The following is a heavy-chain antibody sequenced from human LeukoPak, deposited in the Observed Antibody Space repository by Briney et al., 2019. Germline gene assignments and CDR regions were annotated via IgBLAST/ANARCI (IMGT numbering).Heavy chain of an antibody. V-gene: IGHV4-39*01. CDR2: IYDSGST. Sequence: SETLSLTCTVSGGSISSSSYYWGWIRQPPGKGLEWIGSIYDSGSTYYNPSLKSRVTISVDTSKNQFSLKLSSVTAADTAVYYCARLGSSPDFFDYWGQGTLVTVSS. J-gene: IGHJ4*02. D-gene: IGHD6-13*01. CDR3: ARLGSSPDFFDY. CDR1: GGSISSSSYY.